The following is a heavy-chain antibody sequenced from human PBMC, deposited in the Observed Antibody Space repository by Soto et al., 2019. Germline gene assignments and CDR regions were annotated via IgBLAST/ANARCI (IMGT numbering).Heavy chain of an antibody. J-gene: IGHJ2*01. Sequence: EVQLLESGGGLVQPGGSLRLSCVGSGFTFINYAMNWVRQAPGKGLEWVSGICGGGDRTFDADSVKGRFTISRDNSKNTVNLQMNSLRADDTAVYYCARKVLGSTSRPDWWYFDLWGRGTLVTVSS. D-gene: IGHD3-16*01. V-gene: IGHV3-23*01. CDR1: GFTFINYA. CDR2: ICGGGDRT. CDR3: ARKVLGSTSRPDWWYFDL.